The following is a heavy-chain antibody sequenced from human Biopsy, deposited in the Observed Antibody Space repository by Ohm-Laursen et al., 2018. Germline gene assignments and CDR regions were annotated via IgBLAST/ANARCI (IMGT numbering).Heavy chain of an antibody. CDR2: INPSGGT. Sequence: GTLSLTCAVYDGSFSGYYWSWLRQSPGMGLEWIGEINPSGGTNSNPSLAGRVSISLDTSKIHLALKLSSVTAADTAVYYCASVAGPRTDYYYSNMDVWGRGTTVTVSS. CDR3: ASVAGPRTDYYYSNMDV. CDR1: DGSFSGYY. D-gene: IGHD2-2*01. J-gene: IGHJ6*02. V-gene: IGHV4-34*01.